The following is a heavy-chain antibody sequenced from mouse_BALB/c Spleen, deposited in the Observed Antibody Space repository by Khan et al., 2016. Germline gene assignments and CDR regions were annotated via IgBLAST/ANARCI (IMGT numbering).Heavy chain of an antibody. Sequence: EVQLQESGPSLVKPSQTLSLTCSVTCDSITSTYWNWIRKFPGNKLEYMGYISYSGTTYYNPSLKSRISITRDTSKNQYYLQLNSVTTEDTATYYCARGDDYDVFDYWGQGTTLTVSS. CDR2: ISYSGTT. V-gene: IGHV3-8*02. D-gene: IGHD2-4*01. J-gene: IGHJ2*01. CDR1: CDSITSTY. CDR3: ARGDDYDVFDY.